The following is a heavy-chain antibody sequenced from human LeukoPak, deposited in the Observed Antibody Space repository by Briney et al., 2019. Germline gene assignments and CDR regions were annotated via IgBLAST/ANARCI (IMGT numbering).Heavy chain of an antibody. Sequence: ASVKVSCKASGYTFTSYGISWVRQAPGQGLEWMGWISAYNGNTNYAQKFQGRVTITRDTSASTAYMELSSLRSEDTAVYYCARGWLAETTVVTPYNYWGQGTLVTVSS. CDR2: ISAYNGNT. J-gene: IGHJ4*02. CDR1: GYTFTSYG. CDR3: ARGWLAETTVVTPYNY. D-gene: IGHD4-23*01. V-gene: IGHV1-18*01.